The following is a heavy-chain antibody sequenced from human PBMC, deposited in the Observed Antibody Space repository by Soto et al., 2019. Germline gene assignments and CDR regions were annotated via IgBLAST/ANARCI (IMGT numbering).Heavy chain of an antibody. D-gene: IGHD3-22*01. J-gene: IGHJ1*01. CDR2: INHSGST. CDR3: TLGGYYDSTGYYPEYFQH. V-gene: IGHV4-34*01. CDR1: GGSLSGYY. Sequence: SETLALTFAVYGGSLSGYYWTWIRQPPGQGLEWIGEINHSGSTNYNPSLKSRVTISVDTSKNQFSLKLSSVTAADTAVYYCTLGGYYDSTGYYPEYFQHWGQSTVEAISS.